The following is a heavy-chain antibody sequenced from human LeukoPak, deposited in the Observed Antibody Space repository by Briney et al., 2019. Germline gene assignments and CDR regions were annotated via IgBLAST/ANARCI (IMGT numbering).Heavy chain of an antibody. CDR1: GYSMSSGYY. V-gene: IGHV4-38-2*02. J-gene: IGHJ3*02. CDR2: IFHSGKT. Sequence: PSETLSLTCTVSGYSMSSGYYWGWIRQPPGKGLEWIGSIFHSGKTYYNPSLKSRVTISVDASKNHFSLKVNSVTAADTAIYYGARFCYNWNLWFDTWGQGTKVTVSS. D-gene: IGHD1-7*01. CDR3: ARFCYNWNLWFDT.